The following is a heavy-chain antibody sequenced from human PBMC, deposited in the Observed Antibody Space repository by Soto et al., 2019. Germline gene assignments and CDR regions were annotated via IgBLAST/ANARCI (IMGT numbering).Heavy chain of an antibody. V-gene: IGHV1-8*02. D-gene: IGHD5-18*01. Sequence: QVQLVQSGAEVKKPGASVKVSCKASGYIFTSYDINWVRQATGQRLEWMGWMNPNSGNAGSVQKFQGRVTMTRNTSIGTAYMELSSLRSEDMAVYYCARSQRGYSFAESWGQGTLVSVSS. CDR3: ARSQRGYSFAES. CDR2: MNPNSGNA. CDR1: GYIFTSYD. J-gene: IGHJ4*02.